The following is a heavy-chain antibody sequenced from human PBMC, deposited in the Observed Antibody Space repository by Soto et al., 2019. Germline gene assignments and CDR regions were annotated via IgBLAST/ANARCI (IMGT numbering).Heavy chain of an antibody. CDR2: IYYSGST. Sequence: SETLSLTCTVSGGSISSSSYYWGWIRQPPGKGLEWIGSIYYSGSTYYNPSLKSRVTISVDTSKNQFSLKLSSVTAADTAVYYCARLDRRYSSSWYDNWLDPWGQGTLVTVSS. V-gene: IGHV4-39*01. CDR3: ARLDRRYSSSWYDNWLDP. J-gene: IGHJ5*02. CDR1: GGSISSSSYY. D-gene: IGHD6-13*01.